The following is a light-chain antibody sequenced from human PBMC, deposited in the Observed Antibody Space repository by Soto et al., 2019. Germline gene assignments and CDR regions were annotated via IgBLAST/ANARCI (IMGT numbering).Light chain of an antibody. CDR2: GAS. V-gene: IGKV3-15*01. Sequence: EIVMTQSPATLSVSPGERATLSCRASQSVSSNLAWYQQKPGQAPRLLVYGASTRPTGIPTRFSGSGSGTEFTLTISSLQSEDFALYYCQQYNDWPLTFGQGTKVDIK. CDR3: QQYNDWPLT. J-gene: IGKJ1*01. CDR1: QSVSSN.